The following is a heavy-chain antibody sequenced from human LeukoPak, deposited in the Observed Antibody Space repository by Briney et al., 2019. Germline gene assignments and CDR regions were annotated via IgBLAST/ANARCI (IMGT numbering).Heavy chain of an antibody. D-gene: IGHD3-10*01. CDR1: GYTFTSYG. J-gene: IGHJ6*02. V-gene: IGHV1-18*01. Sequence: RASVKVSCKASGYTFTSYGISWVRQAPGQGLEWMGWISAYNGNTNYAQKLQGRVTMTTDTSTSTAYMELRSLRSDDTAVYYCASMVGRPYYYYGMDVWGQGTTVTVSS. CDR2: ISAYNGNT. CDR3: ASMVGRPYYYYGMDV.